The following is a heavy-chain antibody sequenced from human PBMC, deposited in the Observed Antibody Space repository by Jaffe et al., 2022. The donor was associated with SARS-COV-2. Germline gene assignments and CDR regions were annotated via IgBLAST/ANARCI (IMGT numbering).Heavy chain of an antibody. CDR1: GFTFSSYG. V-gene: IGHV3-33*01. Sequence: QVQLVESGGGVVQPGRSLRLSCAASGFTFSSYGMHWVRQAPGKGLEWVAVIWYDGSNKYYADSVKGRFTISRDNSKNTLYLQMNSLRAEDTAVYYCARDYQQLVLNDAFDIWGQGTMVTVSS. CDR3: ARDYQQLVLNDAFDI. D-gene: IGHD6-13*01. CDR2: IWYDGSNK. J-gene: IGHJ3*02.